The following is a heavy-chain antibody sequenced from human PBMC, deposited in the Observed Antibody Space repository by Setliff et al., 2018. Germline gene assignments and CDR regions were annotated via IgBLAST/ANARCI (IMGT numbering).Heavy chain of an antibody. D-gene: IGHD5-12*01. CDR3: ARAVSGYDYHYFDK. CDR1: GYTFTGYY. J-gene: IGHJ4*02. Sequence: GASVKVSCKASGYTFTGYYMHWVRQAPGQGLEWMGWMNPNTGGTTYAQAFQARITMTRDTSISTAYMELSRLTSDDSAAYYCARAVSGYDYHYFDKWGQGTLVTVSS. V-gene: IGHV1-2*02. CDR2: MNPNTGGT.